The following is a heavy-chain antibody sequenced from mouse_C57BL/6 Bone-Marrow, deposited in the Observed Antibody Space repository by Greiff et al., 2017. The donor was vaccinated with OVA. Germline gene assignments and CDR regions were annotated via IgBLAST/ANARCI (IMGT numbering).Heavy chain of an antibody. D-gene: IGHD4-1*01. J-gene: IGHJ4*01. CDR2: ISGGGGNT. CDR3: ARTGHYAMDY. V-gene: IGHV5-9*01. Sequence: EVKVVESGGGLVKPGGSLKLSCAASGFTFSSYTMSWVRQTPEKRLEWVATISGGGGNTYYPDSVKGRFTISRDNAKNTLYLQMSSLRSEDTALYYCARTGHYAMDYWGQGTSVTVSS. CDR1: GFTFSSYT.